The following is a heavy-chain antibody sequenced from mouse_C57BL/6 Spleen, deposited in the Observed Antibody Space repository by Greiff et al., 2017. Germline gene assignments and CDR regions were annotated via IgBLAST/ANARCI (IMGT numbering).Heavy chain of an antibody. D-gene: IGHD2-14*01. V-gene: IGHV1-82*01. CDR3: ARGGGNSFDY. CDR2: IYPGDGDT. J-gene: IGHJ2*01. CDR1: GYAFSSSW. Sequence: VQLQQSGPELVKPGASVKISCKASGYAFSSSWMNWVKQRPGKGLEWIGRIYPGDGDTNYNGKFKGEATLTADKSSSTAYMQLSSLTSEYSAVYFVARGGGNSFDYWAKAPLSQSPQ.